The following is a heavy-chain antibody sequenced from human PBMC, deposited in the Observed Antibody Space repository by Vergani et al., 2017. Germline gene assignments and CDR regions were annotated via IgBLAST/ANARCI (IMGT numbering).Heavy chain of an antibody. V-gene: IGHV4-38-2*01. Sequence: QVQLQESGPGLVKPSETLTLTCDVSDSSILTNPYWGWFRQSPGKGLEWIGCIHHSGDTHYNSSLKRRVSISIVSSSKFSLSLTSVPAAETAIYYCARHRGSGGCFTSSYFSGMDVWVHGTTVTVSS. D-gene: IGHD3-10*01. CDR1: DSSILTNPY. J-gene: IGHJ6*02. CDR2: IHHSGDT. CDR3: ARHRGSGGCFTSSYFSGMDV.